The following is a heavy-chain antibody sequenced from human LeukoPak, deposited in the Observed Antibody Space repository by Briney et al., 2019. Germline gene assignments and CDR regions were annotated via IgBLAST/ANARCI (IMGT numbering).Heavy chain of an antibody. CDR2: IRYDGSTK. Sequence: GGSLRLSCAASGFTFSNYGVHWVRQAPGKGLEWVAVIRYDGSTKYYADSVKGRFTISRDNSKNTLYLQMNSLRAEDTAVYYCAKDSGIAMTGTFNWFDPWGQGTLVTVSS. CDR3: AKDSGIAMTGTFNWFDP. CDR1: GFTFSNYG. V-gene: IGHV3-30*02. D-gene: IGHD6-19*01. J-gene: IGHJ5*02.